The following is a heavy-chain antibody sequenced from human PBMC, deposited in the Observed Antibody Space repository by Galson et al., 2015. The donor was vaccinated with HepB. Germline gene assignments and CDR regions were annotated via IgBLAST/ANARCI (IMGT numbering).Heavy chain of an antibody. CDR3: ARGANWSWDY. CDR2: IKQDGSEK. D-gene: IGHD1-1*01. CDR1: GFTFSNYW. V-gene: IGHV3-7*01. Sequence: SLRLSCAASGFTFSNYWMSWVRQAPGKGLEWVANIKQDGSEKYYVDSVKGRFTISRDNAKNSLSTQMNSLRAEDTAVYYCARGANWSWDYWGQGTLVAVSS. J-gene: IGHJ4*02.